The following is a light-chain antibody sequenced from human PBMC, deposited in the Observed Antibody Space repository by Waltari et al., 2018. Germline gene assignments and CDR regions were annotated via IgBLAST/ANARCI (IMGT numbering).Light chain of an antibody. CDR1: SLRTYY. CDR3: HSRDSSGDVV. J-gene: IGLJ2*01. CDR2: GKN. Sequence: SSELTQDPAVSVALGQTVRITCQRDSLRTYYVSWFQQKPGQATALVINGKNNRPSGIPDRFSASTSGSTASLTIIGAQAEDEADYYCHSRDSSGDVVIGGGTKLTVV. V-gene: IGLV3-19*01.